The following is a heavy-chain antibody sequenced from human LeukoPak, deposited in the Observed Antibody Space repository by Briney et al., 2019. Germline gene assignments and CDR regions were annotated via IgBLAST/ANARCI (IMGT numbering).Heavy chain of an antibody. J-gene: IGHJ4*02. CDR1: GYSFTSYW. V-gene: IGHV5-51*01. Sequence: GESLKISCKGSGYSFTSYWIGWVRPMPGKGLEWMGIIYAGHSDTRYSPSVQGQVTISADKSIRTASLQWSSLKASDTAMYYCARQSPQYSGSYWSFDYWGQGTLVTVSP. CDR3: ARQSPQYSGSYWSFDY. D-gene: IGHD1-26*01. CDR2: IYAGHSDT.